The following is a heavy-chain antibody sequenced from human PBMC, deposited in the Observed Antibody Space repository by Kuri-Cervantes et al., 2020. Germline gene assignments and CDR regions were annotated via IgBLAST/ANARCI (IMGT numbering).Heavy chain of an antibody. Sequence: ASVKVSCKASGYTFTSYGISWVRQAPGQGLEWMGWISAYNGNTNYAQKLQGRVTMTTDASTSTAYMELSSLRSDDTAVYYCARDLRDIVVVVAATPEDGMDVWGQGTTVTVSS. CDR3: ARDLRDIVVVVAATPEDGMDV. J-gene: IGHJ6*02. CDR2: ISAYNGNT. CDR1: GYTFTSYG. V-gene: IGHV1-18*01. D-gene: IGHD2-15*01.